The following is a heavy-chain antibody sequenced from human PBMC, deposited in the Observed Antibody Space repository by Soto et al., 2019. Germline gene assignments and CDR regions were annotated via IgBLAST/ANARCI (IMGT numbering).Heavy chain of an antibody. V-gene: IGHV1-18*04. CDR3: AKSATVPAAIAY. Sequence: ASVKVSCKTSGYTFTSHGISWVRQAPGQGLEWMGWISAYNGNTNYAQKLQGRVTMTTDTPTSTAYMELSSLRSEDTAVYYCAKSATVPAAIAYWGQGTLVTVSS. CDR1: GYTFTSHG. CDR2: ISAYNGNT. D-gene: IGHD2-2*02. J-gene: IGHJ4*02.